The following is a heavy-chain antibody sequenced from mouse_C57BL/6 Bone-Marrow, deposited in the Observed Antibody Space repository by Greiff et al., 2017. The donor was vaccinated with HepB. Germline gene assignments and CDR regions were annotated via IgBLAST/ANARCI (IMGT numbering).Heavy chain of an antibody. J-gene: IGHJ3*01. CDR2: INPNNGGT. CDR1: GYTFTDYN. Sequence: EVMLVESGPELVKPGASVKIPCKASGYTFTDYNMDWVKQSHGKSLEWIGDINPNNGGTIYNQKFKGKATLTVDKSSSTAYMELRSLTSEDTAVYYCAAQVLRRRFAYWGQGTLVTVSA. CDR3: AAQVLRRRFAY. D-gene: IGHD1-1*01. V-gene: IGHV1-18*01.